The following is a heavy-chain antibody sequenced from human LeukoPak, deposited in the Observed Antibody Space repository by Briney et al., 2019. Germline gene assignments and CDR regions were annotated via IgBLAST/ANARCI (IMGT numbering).Heavy chain of an antibody. D-gene: IGHD6-19*01. CDR2: IRYDGSNK. V-gene: IGHV3-30*02. CDR3: AREGAVAAPFDY. J-gene: IGHJ4*02. Sequence: GGSLRLSCAASGFTFSSHALHWVRQAPGKGLEWVTFIRYDGSNKFYADSVKGRFTISRDNSKNTLYLQMNSLRAEDTAVYYCAREGAVAAPFDYWGQGALVTVSS. CDR1: GFTFSSHA.